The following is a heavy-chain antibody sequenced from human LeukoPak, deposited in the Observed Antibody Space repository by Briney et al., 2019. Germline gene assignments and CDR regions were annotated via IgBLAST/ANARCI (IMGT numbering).Heavy chain of an antibody. CDR3: ATYCSSTSCYQDY. D-gene: IGHD2-2*01. CDR2: INHSGST. CDR1: GGSFSGYY. J-gene: IGHJ4*02. V-gene: IGHV4-34*01. Sequence: SETLSLTCAVYGGSFSGYYWSWIRQPPGKGLEWIGEINHSGSTNYNPSLKSRVTISADTSKNQFSLKLSSVTAADTAVYYCATYCSSTSCYQDYWGQGTLVTVSS.